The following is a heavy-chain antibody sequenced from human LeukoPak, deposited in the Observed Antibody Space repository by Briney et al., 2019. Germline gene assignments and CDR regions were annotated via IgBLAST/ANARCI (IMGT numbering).Heavy chain of an antibody. CDR3: ARLRYYGMDV. J-gene: IGHJ6*02. CDR1: GGSISSGDYY. Sequence: SETLSLTCTVSGGSISSGDYYWSWIRQPPGKGLEWIGSIYYSGSTYYNPSLKSRVTISVDTSKNSLYLQMNSLRAEDTAVYYCARLRYYGMDVWGQGTTVTVSS. CDR2: IYYSGST. V-gene: IGHV4-39*01.